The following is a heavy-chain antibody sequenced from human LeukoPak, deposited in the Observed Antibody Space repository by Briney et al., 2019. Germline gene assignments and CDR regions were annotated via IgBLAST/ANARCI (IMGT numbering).Heavy chain of an antibody. J-gene: IGHJ6*02. Sequence: ASVKVSCKASVGTFSSYAISWVRQAPGQGLEWMGRIIPILGIANYAQKFQGRVTITADKSTSTAYMELSSLRSEDTAVYYCATAYSSSWTYGMDVWGQGTTVTVSS. CDR3: ATAYSSSWTYGMDV. D-gene: IGHD6-13*01. CDR2: IIPILGIA. V-gene: IGHV1-69*04. CDR1: VGTFSSYA.